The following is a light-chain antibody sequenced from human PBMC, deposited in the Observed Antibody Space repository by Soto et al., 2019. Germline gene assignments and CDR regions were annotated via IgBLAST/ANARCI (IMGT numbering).Light chain of an antibody. J-gene: IGKJ1*01. V-gene: IGKV3-20*01. Sequence: IVVTQSPSTLSGNPGGSATLSCRASQSVGSHLAWYQKKPGQAPRLLIYGASSRATGIPDRFSGSGSGTDFTLTIRRLEPEDFAVYYCQQYDSSPPGTFGHGTKVDI. CDR2: GAS. CDR3: QQYDSSPPGT. CDR1: QSVGSH.